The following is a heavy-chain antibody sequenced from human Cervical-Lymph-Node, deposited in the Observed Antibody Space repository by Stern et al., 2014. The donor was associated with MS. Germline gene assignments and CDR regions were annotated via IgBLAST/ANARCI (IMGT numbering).Heavy chain of an antibody. D-gene: IGHD3-3*01. CDR1: GFSLVTSGVR. CDR3: ARMMGSGYRHYFDY. CDR2: IDWNDKT. J-gene: IGHJ4*02. Sequence: QVTLRESGPALVKPTQTLTLTCTFSGFSLVTSGVRVSWIRQPPGKALEWLARIDWNDKTFYNPSLMTRLPISKDTSKNQVVLTMTNVDPVDTATYYCARMMGSGYRHYFDYWGQGTPVTVS. V-gene: IGHV2-70*04.